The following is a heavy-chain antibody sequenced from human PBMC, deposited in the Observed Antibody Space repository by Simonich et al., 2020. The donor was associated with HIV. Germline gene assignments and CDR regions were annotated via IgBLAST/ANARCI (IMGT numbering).Heavy chain of an antibody. V-gene: IGHV4-34*01. D-gene: IGHD3-3*01. CDR2: INNSGIT. CDR3: ARRDRELILYFDY. Sequence: QVQLQQWGAGLLKPSETLSLTCAVYGVSFIGYYWSWIRQPPGKGLEWIGKINNSGITNYKSSLNSRATISVDKSKNQFSLKLSSVTAADTAIYYCARRDRELILYFDYWGQGNLVTVSS. J-gene: IGHJ4*02. CDR1: GVSFIGYY.